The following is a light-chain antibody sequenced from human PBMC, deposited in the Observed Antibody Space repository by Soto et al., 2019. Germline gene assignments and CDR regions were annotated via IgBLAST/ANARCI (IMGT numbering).Light chain of an antibody. CDR2: EVS. CDR1: SSDVGGYNY. Sequence: QSALTQPRSVSGSPGQSVTISCTGTSSDVGGYNYVSWYQQHPGKAPQLMIYEVSKRPSGVPDRFSGSKSGNTASLTISGLQAEDEAYYYCCSYASISRVFGTGTKLTVL. V-gene: IGLV2-11*01. J-gene: IGLJ1*01. CDR3: CSYASISRV.